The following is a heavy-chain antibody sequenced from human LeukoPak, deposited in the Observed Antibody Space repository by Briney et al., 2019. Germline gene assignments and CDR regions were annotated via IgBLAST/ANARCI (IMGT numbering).Heavy chain of an antibody. CDR2: ISGSGGST. CDR3: AKDPGYSSSWYYYYYGMDV. V-gene: IGHV3-23*01. Sequence: GGSLRLSCAASGFTFSSYAMSWVRQAPGKGLEWVSAISGSGGSTYYADSMKGRFTISRDNSKNTLYLQMNSLRAEDTAVYYCAKDPGYSSSWYYYYYGMDVWGQGTTVTVSS. CDR1: GFTFSSYA. D-gene: IGHD6-13*01. J-gene: IGHJ6*02.